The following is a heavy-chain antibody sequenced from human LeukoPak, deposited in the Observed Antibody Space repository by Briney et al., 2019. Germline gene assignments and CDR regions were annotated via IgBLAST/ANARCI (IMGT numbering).Heavy chain of an antibody. Sequence: TSETLSLTCTVSGGSISSYYWSWIRQPPGKGLEWIGYIYYSGSTNYNPSLKSRVTISVDTSKNQFSLKLSSVTAADTAVHYCAREVGATPYFDYWGQGTLVTVSS. J-gene: IGHJ4*02. CDR3: AREVGATPYFDY. D-gene: IGHD1-26*01. CDR2: IYYSGST. V-gene: IGHV4-59*01. CDR1: GGSISSYY.